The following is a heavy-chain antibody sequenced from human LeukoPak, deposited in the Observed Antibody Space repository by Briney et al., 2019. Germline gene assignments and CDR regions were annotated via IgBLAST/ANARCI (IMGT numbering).Heavy chain of an antibody. V-gene: IGHV3-7*01. J-gene: IGHJ4*02. CDR3: ASRKLGNDY. D-gene: IGHD7-27*01. CDR2: IKPDGSEK. Sequence: GGSLRLSCAASGFSFSIYWMSWVRQAPGKGLEWVANIKPDGSEKYYVDSVKGRFTISRDNAKNSVSLQMNSLGAEDTAVYYCASRKLGNDYWGQGTLVTVSS. CDR1: GFSFSIYW.